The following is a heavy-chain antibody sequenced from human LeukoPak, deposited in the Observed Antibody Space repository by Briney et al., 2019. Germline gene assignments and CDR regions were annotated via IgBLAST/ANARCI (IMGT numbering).Heavy chain of an antibody. D-gene: IGHD3-10*01. V-gene: IGHV2-26*01. Sequence: SGPTLVNPTETLTLTCTVSGFSLSSARMGVSWIRQPPGKALEWLAHIFSNDEKSYSTSLKSRLTISKDTSKSQVVLTMTNMDPVDTATYYCARILGLWFPDLAFDIWGQGTMVTVSS. CDR3: ARILGLWFPDLAFDI. CDR1: GFSLSSARMG. J-gene: IGHJ3*02. CDR2: IFSNDEK.